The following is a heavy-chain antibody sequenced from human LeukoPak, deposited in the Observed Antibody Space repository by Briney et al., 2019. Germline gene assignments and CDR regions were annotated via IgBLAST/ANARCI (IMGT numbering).Heavy chain of an antibody. CDR1: GFTFSSYG. J-gene: IGHJ6*04. CDR3: ARDGRDYDILTGYPFDYYYYGMDV. CDR2: XWYDGSNK. Sequence: PGRSLRLSCAASGFTFSSYGMHWVRQAPGKGLXXXXXXWYDGSNKYYADSVKGRFTISRDNSKNTLYLQMNSLRAEDTAVYYCARDGRDYDILTGYPFDYYYYGMDVWGKGTTVTVSS. D-gene: IGHD3-9*01. V-gene: IGHV3-33*01.